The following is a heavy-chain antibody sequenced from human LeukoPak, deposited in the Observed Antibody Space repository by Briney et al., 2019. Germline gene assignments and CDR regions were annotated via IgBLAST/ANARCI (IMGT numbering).Heavy chain of an antibody. CDR3: AYLAEGGWFDP. Sequence: GGSLRLSCEASGFSFSKHGLNWVRQAPGKGLEWVSSISSSSSCIYYADSVKGRFTISRDNAKNSLYLQMNSLRAEDTAVYYCAYLAEGGWFDPWGQGTLVTVSS. J-gene: IGHJ5*02. CDR1: GFSFSKHG. V-gene: IGHV3-21*01. CDR2: ISSSSSCI.